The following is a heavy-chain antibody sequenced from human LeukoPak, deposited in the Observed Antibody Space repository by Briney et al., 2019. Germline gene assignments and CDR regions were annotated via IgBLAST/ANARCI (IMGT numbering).Heavy chain of an antibody. Sequence: ASVKVSCKASGYTFTSYAMHWVRQAPGQRLEWMGWINAGNGNTKYSQKFQGRVTITRDTSASTAYMELSSLRSEDTAVYYCARVMIAVAGTFDYWGQGTLVTVSS. D-gene: IGHD6-19*01. V-gene: IGHV1-3*01. J-gene: IGHJ4*02. CDR2: INAGNGNT. CDR1: GYTFTSYA. CDR3: ARVMIAVAGTFDY.